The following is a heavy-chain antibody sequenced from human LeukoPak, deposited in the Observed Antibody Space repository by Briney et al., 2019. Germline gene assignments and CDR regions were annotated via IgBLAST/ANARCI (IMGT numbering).Heavy chain of an antibody. V-gene: IGHV4-59*03. CDR3: AGTSSSWWDY. CDR2: IYYSGST. J-gene: IGHJ4*02. D-gene: IGHD6-13*01. Sequence: SETLSPTCTVSGGSINSYYWSWIRQPPGKGLEWIGYIYYSGSTKYNPSLKSRVTISVDTSKNQFSLRLSSVTAADTAVYYCAGTSSSWWDYWGQGTLVTVSS. CDR1: GGSINSYY.